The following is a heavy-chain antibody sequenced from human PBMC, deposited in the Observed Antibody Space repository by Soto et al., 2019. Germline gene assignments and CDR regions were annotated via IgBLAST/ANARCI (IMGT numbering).Heavy chain of an antibody. CDR1: GYTFTSYA. D-gene: IGHD1-26*01. V-gene: IGHV1-3*01. CDR3: ALDYYIGGAIRLDY. Sequence: ASVKVSCKTSGYTFTSYAMHWVRQAPGQRLEWMGWINAGNGNTKYSQKFQGRVTITIDTSASTAYMELSSLRSEDTAVHYCALDYYIGGAIRLDYWCQGTLVSGSS. J-gene: IGHJ4*02. CDR2: INAGNGNT.